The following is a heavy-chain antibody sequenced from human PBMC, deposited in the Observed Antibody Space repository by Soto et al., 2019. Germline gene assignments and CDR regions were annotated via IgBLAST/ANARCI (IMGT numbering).Heavy chain of an antibody. D-gene: IGHD4-4*01. CDR1: GYTFTDYY. Sequence: QVQLVQSGAEVKKPGASVKVSCKASGYTFTDYYLHWVRQAPGQGREWMAWISPNTGGTDYAQTFQGRVTLTRDTSVTTAYMELSSLRSDDTAVYYCAIGRRLGDDSSFGGYWGQGTLVTVSS. CDR2: ISPNTGGT. CDR3: AIGRRLGDDSSFGGY. V-gene: IGHV1-2*02. J-gene: IGHJ4*02.